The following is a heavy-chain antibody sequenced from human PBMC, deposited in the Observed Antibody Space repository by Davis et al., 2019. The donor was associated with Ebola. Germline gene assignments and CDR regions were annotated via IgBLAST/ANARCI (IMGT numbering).Heavy chain of an antibody. CDR2: IYPGDPET. CDR3: ARVLDISVAAAGPLDS. CDR1: EHSFTVYW. J-gene: IGHJ4*02. V-gene: IGHV5-51*01. D-gene: IGHD6-13*01. Sequence: GESLKISCKGSEHSFTVYWIGWVRQMPGKGLEWMGIIYPGDPETRYSPSFEGQVTISADESISTAYLQWSSLKTSDTAMYYCARVLDISVAAAGPLDSWGQGTLVTVSS.